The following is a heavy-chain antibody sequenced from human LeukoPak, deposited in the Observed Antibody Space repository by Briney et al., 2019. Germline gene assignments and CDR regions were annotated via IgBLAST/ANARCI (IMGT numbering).Heavy chain of an antibody. Sequence: GGSLRLSCAASGFTFDDYAMHWVRQAPGEGLEWVSGISWNSGDKDYADSVKGRFTISRDNAKNSLYLQMNSLRTEDTAFYYCSKASATAMDDWYFDLWGRGILVIVSS. D-gene: IGHD5-18*01. CDR3: SKASATAMDDWYFDL. V-gene: IGHV3-9*01. CDR2: ISWNSGDK. CDR1: GFTFDDYA. J-gene: IGHJ2*01.